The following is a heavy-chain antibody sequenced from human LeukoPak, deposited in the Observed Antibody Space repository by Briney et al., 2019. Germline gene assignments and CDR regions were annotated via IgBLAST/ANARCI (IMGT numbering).Heavy chain of an antibody. CDR1: GGSINSYY. CDR3: ASQGGRYYTRFDS. D-gene: IGHD2-15*01. J-gene: IGHJ4*02. Sequence: PSETLSLTCTVSGGSINSYYWICIRQPPGKGLEWIGCFYYSGSTNYNPSLKSRVTISVDTSKNQFSLKLNSVTAADTAVYYCASQGGRYYTRFDSWGQGTLVTVSS. CDR2: FYYSGST. V-gene: IGHV4-59*08.